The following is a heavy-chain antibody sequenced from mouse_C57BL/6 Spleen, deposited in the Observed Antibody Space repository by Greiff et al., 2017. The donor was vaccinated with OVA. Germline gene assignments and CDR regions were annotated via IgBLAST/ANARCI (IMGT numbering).Heavy chain of an antibody. D-gene: IGHD3-2*02. J-gene: IGHJ4*01. CDR1: GYTFTSYW. V-gene: IGHV1-55*01. CDR2: IYPGSGST. Sequence: QVQLQQPGAELVKPGASVKMSCKASGYTFTSYWITWVKQRPGQGLEWIGDIYPGSGSTNYNEKFKSKATLTVDTSSSTAYMQLSSLTSEDSAVYVCAPQLRLQGYYYAMDYWGQGTSVTVSS. CDR3: APQLRLQGYYYAMDY.